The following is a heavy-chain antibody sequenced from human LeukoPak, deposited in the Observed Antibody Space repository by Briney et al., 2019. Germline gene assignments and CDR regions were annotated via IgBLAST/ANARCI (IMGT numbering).Heavy chain of an antibody. CDR2: IYPGDSDT. D-gene: IGHD1-26*01. CDR1: GYSFTSYW. Sequence: HGESLKISCKGSGYSFTSYWIGWVRQMPGKGLEWMGIIYPGDSDTRYSPSFQGQVTISADKSISTAYLQWSSLRASDTAMYYCARSIVGATGWREPRHFDYWGQGTLVTVSS. CDR3: ARSIVGATGWREPRHFDY. V-gene: IGHV5-51*01. J-gene: IGHJ4*02.